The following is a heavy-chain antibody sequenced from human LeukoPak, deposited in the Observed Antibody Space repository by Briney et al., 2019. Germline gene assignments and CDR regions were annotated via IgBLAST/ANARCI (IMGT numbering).Heavy chain of an antibody. V-gene: IGHV3-30*03. CDR3: ATSRTFDY. J-gene: IGHJ4*02. D-gene: IGHD1-1*01. Sequence: GGSLRLSCAASGFSFSTYGMHWVRQAPGKGLEWVAVITYDGYYKYYANSVKGRFTISRDSAKNTVYLQMNSLRAEDTAVYHCATSRTFDYWGQGTLVTVSS. CDR1: GFSFSTYG. CDR2: ITYDGYYK.